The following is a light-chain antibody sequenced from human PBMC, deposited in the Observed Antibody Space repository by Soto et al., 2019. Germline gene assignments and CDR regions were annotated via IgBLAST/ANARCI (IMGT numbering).Light chain of an antibody. CDR3: TSYTTSNTLI. CDR2: DVD. CDR1: NSDVGAYNY. Sequence: QSALTQPASLSGSPGRSITIACTGTNSDVGAYNYVCWYQQHPGGAPKLVIYDVDNRPSGVSDRFSGSKSGNTASLTISGLQAEDEADYYCTSYTTSNTLIFGGGTKLTVL. V-gene: IGLV2-14*03. J-gene: IGLJ2*01.